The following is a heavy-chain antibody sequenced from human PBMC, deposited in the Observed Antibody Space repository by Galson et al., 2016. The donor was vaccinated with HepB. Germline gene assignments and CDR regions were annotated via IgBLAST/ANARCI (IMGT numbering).Heavy chain of an antibody. V-gene: IGHV3-11*01. CDR3: AREGAWEERFDF. CDR2: ISSNSMIT. D-gene: IGHD1-26*01. CDR1: GFMFSDHY. Sequence: SLRLSCAASGFMFSDHYMAWIRQAPGKGLEWISYISSNSMITYYADSVKGRFTISRDNAKDSLFLEMDSLRADETAVYYCAREGAWEERFDFWGRGTLVTVSS. J-gene: IGHJ4*01.